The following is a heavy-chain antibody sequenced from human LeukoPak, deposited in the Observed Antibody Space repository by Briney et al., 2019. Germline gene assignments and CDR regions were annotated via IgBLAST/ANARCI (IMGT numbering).Heavy chain of an antibody. J-gene: IGHJ5*02. D-gene: IGHD2-2*01. Sequence: GGSLRLSCAASGFTFGSYEMHWVRQAPGKGLEWVSVISGGGGSTYYADSVKGRFTISRDNSKNTLFLQMNRLRAEDTAVYYCAKGGYCSSTSCYVGWFDPWGQGTLVTVSS. V-gene: IGHV3-23*01. CDR2: ISGGGGST. CDR3: AKGGYCSSTSCYVGWFDP. CDR1: GFTFGSYE.